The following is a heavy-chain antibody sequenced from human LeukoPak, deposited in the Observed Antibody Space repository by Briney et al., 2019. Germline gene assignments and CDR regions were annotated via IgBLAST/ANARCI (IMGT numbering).Heavy chain of an antibody. CDR1: GYTFTSYG. J-gene: IGHJ4*02. CDR2: ISAYNGNT. CDR3: ARPQGYWSSTSCSNLFDY. V-gene: IGHV1-18*04. D-gene: IGHD2-2*01. Sequence: ASVKVSCKASGYTFTSYGISWVRQAPGQGLEWMGWISAYNGNTNYAQKLQGRVTMTTDTSTSTAYMELRSLRSDDTAVYYCARPQGYWSSTSCSNLFDYWGQGTLVTVSS.